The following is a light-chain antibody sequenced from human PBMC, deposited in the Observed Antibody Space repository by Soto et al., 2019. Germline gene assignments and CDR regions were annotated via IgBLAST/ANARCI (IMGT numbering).Light chain of an antibody. J-gene: IGKJ4*01. CDR1: QSVSSN. CDR2: DAS. CDR3: QQRSNWPPT. Sequence: ETVLTQSPGTLSLSPGERATLSCRASQSVSSNLAWYQQKPGQAPRLLIYDASNRATGIPARFSGSGSGTDFTLTISSLEPEDFAVYYCQQRSNWPPTFGGGTTGDIK. V-gene: IGKV3-11*01.